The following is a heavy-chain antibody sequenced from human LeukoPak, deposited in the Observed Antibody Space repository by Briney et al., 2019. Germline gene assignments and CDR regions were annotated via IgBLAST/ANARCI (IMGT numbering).Heavy chain of an antibody. CDR2: LNGDGSAT. V-gene: IGHV3-74*03. Sequence: RGGPLRLSCAASGFTFSRYWMHWVRQAPGKGLVWVSHLNGDGSATTYADSVKGRFTISRDNAKNTLYLQMNSLRAEDTAVYYCYVSGSYLREVDAFDIWGQGTMVTVSS. CDR1: GFTFSRYW. J-gene: IGHJ3*02. CDR3: YVSGSYLREVDAFDI. D-gene: IGHD3-10*01.